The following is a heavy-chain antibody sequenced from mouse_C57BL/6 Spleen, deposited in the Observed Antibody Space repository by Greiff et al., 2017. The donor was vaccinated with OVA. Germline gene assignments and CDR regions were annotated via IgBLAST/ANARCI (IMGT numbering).Heavy chain of an antibody. CDR1: GYTFTDYE. Sequence: VKLVESGAELVRPGASVTLSCKASGYTFTDYEMHWVKQTPVHGLEWIGAIDPETGGTAYNQKFKGKAILTADKSSSTAYMELRSLTSEDSAVYYCTRYHPLYDYDEGYYFDYWGQGTTLTVSS. V-gene: IGHV1-15*01. J-gene: IGHJ2*01. D-gene: IGHD2-4*01. CDR3: TRYHPLYDYDEGYYFDY. CDR2: IDPETGGT.